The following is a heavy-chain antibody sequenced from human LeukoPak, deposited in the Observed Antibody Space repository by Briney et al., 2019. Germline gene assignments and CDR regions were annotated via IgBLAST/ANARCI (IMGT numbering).Heavy chain of an antibody. D-gene: IGHD6-19*01. CDR3: ARGRGSSGWYSYFDY. J-gene: IGHJ4*02. V-gene: IGHV4-34*01. Sequence: SETLSLTCAVYGGPFSGYYWSWIRQPPGKGLEWIGEINHSGSTNYNPSLKSRVTISVDTSKNQFSLKLSSVTAADTAVYYCARGRGSSGWYSYFDYWGQGTLVTVSS. CDR1: GGPFSGYY. CDR2: INHSGST.